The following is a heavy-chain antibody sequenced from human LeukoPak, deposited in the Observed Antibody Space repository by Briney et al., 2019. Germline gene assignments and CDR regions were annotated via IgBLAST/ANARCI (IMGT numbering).Heavy chain of an antibody. D-gene: IGHD2-15*01. CDR1: GYSFTNYD. J-gene: IGHJ6*03. Sequence: ASVKVSCKASGYSFTNYDINWARQATGQGLEWMGWMNPNSGITAYAQKFQGRVTITRNASISTAYMELSSLRSEDTAVYYCARGLVTAPYYYMDVWGKGTTVTISS. V-gene: IGHV1-8*03. CDR3: ARGLVTAPYYYMDV. CDR2: MNPNSGIT.